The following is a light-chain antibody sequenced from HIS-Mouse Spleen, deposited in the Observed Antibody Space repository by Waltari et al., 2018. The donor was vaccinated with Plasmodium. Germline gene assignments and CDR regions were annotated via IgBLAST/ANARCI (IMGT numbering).Light chain of an antibody. CDR1: ALPKKY. CDR3: YSTDSSGNHRV. CDR2: EDS. Sequence: SYELTQPPSVSVSPGQTARITCSGDALPKKYAYWYQQKSGQAPVLVNYEDSTRPSGIPEGFSGSSSGTMATLTISGAQVEDEADYYCYSTDSSGNHRVFGGGTKLTVL. V-gene: IGLV3-10*01. J-gene: IGLJ3*02.